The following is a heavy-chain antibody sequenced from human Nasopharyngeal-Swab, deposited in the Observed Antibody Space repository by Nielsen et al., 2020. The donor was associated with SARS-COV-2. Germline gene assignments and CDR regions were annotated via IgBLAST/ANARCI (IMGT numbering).Heavy chain of an antibody. J-gene: IGHJ6*02. CDR2: TYYRSKWYN. CDR3: ACQTGGYGGYYYGMDV. Sequence: QTLSLTGAISGDSVSSNSAAWNWIRQSPSRGLEWLGRTYYRSKWYNDYAVSVKSRITINPDTSKNQFSLQLNSVTPEDTAVYYCACQTGGYGGYYYGMDVWGQGTTVTVSS. CDR1: GDSVSSNSAA. D-gene: IGHD3-10*01. V-gene: IGHV6-1*01.